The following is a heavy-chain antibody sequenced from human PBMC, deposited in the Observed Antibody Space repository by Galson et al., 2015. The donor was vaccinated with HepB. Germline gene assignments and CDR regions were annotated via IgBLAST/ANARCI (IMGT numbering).Heavy chain of an antibody. CDR1: GFTFSSYG. CDR2: IWYDGSNK. J-gene: IGHJ4*02. Sequence: SLRLSCAASGFTFSSYGMHWVRQAPGKGLEWVAVIWYDGSNKYYADSVKGRFTISRDNSRNTLYLQMNSLRAEDTAVYYCAKDRGIAKHRGTDYWGQGTLVTVSS. D-gene: IGHD6-13*01. CDR3: AKDRGIAKHRGTDY. V-gene: IGHV3-33*06.